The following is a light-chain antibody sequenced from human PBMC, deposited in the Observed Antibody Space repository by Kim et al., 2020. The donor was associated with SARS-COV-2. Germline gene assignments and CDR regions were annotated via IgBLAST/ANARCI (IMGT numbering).Light chain of an antibody. V-gene: IGKV1-12*01. CDR3: QQANSFPYT. Sequence: CVSVGDRVTIICRERQDVRNWLAWYQQKPGKAPKLLVYAASTLQSGVPSRFSGSGSGTEFTLTISSLQPEDLGTYYCQQANSFPYTFGQGTKLEIK. J-gene: IGKJ2*01. CDR1: QDVRNW. CDR2: AAS.